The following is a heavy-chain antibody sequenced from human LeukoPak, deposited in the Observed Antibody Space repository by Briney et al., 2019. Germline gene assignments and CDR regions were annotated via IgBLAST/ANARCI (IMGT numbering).Heavy chain of an antibody. Sequence: SETLSLTCTVSGGSISSSSYYWGWIRQPPGKGLEWIGSIYYSGSTYYNPSLKSRVTLSVDTSKNQFSLKLSSVTAADAAVYFCARHHAPYDSTGYYSPDAFDFWGQGTVVTVSS. V-gene: IGHV4-39*01. CDR1: GGSISSSSYY. D-gene: IGHD3-22*01. J-gene: IGHJ3*01. CDR2: IYYSGST. CDR3: ARHHAPYDSTGYYSPDAFDF.